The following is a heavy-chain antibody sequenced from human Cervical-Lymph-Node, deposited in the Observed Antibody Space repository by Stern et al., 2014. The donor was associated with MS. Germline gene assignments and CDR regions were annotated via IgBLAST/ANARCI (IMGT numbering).Heavy chain of an antibody. J-gene: IGHJ5*02. V-gene: IGHV1-2*06. CDR3: TRGDLVIVSVVLGRFDP. CDR1: GYSFSDFY. CDR2: IHPKSGGT. D-gene: IGHD2/OR15-2a*01. Sequence: VQLVQSGAEVKKPGASLKVSCKASGYSFSDFYIHWVRQAPGQGLEWMGRIHPKSGGTKYAQKFRGRVTMTSDTSSSTAHMELSRLTSDDTAIYYCTRGDLVIVSVVLGRFDPWGQGTLATVAS.